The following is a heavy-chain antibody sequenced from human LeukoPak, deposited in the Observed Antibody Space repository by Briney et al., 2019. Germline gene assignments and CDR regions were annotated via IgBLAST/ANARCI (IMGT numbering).Heavy chain of an antibody. J-gene: IGHJ4*02. V-gene: IGHV3-23*01. CDR1: GFTFSSYA. D-gene: IGHD2-15*01. CDR2: ISGSGGST. CDR3: AKDLWDIEVVVAAPVDY. Sequence: GGSLSLSCAASGFTFSSYAMSWVRQAPGKGLEWVSAISGSGGSTYYADSVKGRFTISRDNSKNTLYLQMNSLRAEDTAVYYCAKDLWDIEVVVAAPVDYWGQGTLVTVSS.